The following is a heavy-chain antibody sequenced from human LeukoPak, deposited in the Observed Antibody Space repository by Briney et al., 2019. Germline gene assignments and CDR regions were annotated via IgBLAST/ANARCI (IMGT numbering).Heavy chain of an antibody. V-gene: IGHV3-23*01. CDR2: ISGSGGST. CDR1: GFTFSSYA. D-gene: IGHD3-22*01. CDR3: AKDYYDSSGYSYWFDP. Sequence: GESLRLSCAASGFTFSSYAMSWVRQAPGKGLEWVSAISGSGGSTYYADSVKGRFTISRDNSKNTLYLQMNSLRAEDTAVYYCAKDYYDSSGYSYWFDPWGQGTLVTVSS. J-gene: IGHJ5*02.